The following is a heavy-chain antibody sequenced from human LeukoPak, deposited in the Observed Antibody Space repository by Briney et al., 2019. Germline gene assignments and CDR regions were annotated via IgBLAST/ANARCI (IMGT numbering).Heavy chain of an antibody. CDR2: INHSGST. Sequence: PSETLSLTCAVYSGSFSGYYWSWIRQPPEKGLEWIGEINHSGSTNYNPSLKSRVTISVDTSKNQFSLKLSSVTAADTAVYYCARGGPRITIFGVVYYYYYMDVWGKGTTVTVSS. V-gene: IGHV4-34*01. J-gene: IGHJ6*03. CDR3: ARGGPRITIFGVVYYYYYMDV. D-gene: IGHD3-3*01. CDR1: SGSFSGYY.